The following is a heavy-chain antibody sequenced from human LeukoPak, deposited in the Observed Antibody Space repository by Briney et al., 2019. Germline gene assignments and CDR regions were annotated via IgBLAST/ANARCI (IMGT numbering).Heavy chain of an antibody. J-gene: IGHJ3*01. V-gene: IGHV3-23*01. CDR3: AKDRRCTTSTCYDAFDV. CDR1: GFIFDNFA. D-gene: IGHD2-2*01. Sequence: GGSLRVLCAASGFIFDNFAMSWVRQAPGKGLEWVSSTSGSGVSTDYADSVKGRFTMSRDNSKNTLYMRVDSLRDEDTAIYYCAKDRRCTTSTCYDAFDVSGQGAMVTVSS. CDR2: TSGSGVST.